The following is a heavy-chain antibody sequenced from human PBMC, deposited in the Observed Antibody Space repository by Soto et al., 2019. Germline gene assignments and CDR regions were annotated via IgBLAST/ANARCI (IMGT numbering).Heavy chain of an antibody. CDR3: AHLHTHRSYYDFWSGYQYYFDY. V-gene: IGHV4-34*10. D-gene: IGHD3-3*01. J-gene: IGHJ4*02. Sequence: SETLSLTCAVYGGSFSGYYWSWIRQPPGKGLEWIGEINHSGSTNYNPSLKSRVTITKDTSKNQVVLTMTNMDPVDTATYYCAHLHTHRSYYDFWSGYQYYFDYWGQGTLVTVSS. CDR1: GGSFSGYY. CDR2: INHSGST.